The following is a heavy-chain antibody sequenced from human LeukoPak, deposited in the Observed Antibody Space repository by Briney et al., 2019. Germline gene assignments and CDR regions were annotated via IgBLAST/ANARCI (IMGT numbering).Heavy chain of an antibody. D-gene: IGHD3-16*01. Sequence: SETLSLTCTVSGGSISSYYWSWIRQPPGKGLEWIGYIYYSGSTNYNPSLKSRVTISVDTSKNQFSLKLSSVTAADTAVYYCARGLPHDAFDIWGQGTMVTVSS. CDR3: ARGLPHDAFDI. V-gene: IGHV4-59*12. CDR1: GGSISSYY. CDR2: IYYSGST. J-gene: IGHJ3*02.